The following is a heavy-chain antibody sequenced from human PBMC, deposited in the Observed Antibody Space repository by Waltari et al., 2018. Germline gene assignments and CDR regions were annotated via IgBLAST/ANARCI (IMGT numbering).Heavy chain of an antibody. CDR2: MNPNSGNT. CDR3: ARSYYYDSSGYYYVIGDAFDI. Sequence: QVQLVQSGAEVKKPGASVKVSCKASGYTFTSYDINWVRQATGQGLEGMGWMNPNSGNTGYAQKFQGRVTITRNTSISTAYMELSSLRSEDTAVYYCARSYYYDSSGYYYVIGDAFDIWGQGTMVTVSS. J-gene: IGHJ3*02. CDR1: GYTFTSYD. D-gene: IGHD3-22*01. V-gene: IGHV1-8*03.